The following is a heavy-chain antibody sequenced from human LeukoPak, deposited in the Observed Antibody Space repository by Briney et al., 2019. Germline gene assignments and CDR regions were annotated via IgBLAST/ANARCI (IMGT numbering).Heavy chain of an antibody. CDR1: GFSFGGYD. CDR3: AKDGHYFDGSTHIYYFDS. CDR2: ISYNCAAT. V-gene: IGHV3-23*01. D-gene: IGHD3-9*01. J-gene: IGHJ4*02. Sequence: GGSLRLFCAASGFSFGGYDMTWVRQAPGKGLECVSSISYNCAATYYLDSVKARLTIFRDNSRSTLYLQMDSLTAEDTALYYCAKDGHYFDGSTHIYYFDSWGQGTLVAVSS.